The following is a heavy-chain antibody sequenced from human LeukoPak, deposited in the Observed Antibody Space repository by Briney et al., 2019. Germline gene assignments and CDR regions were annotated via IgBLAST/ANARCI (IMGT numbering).Heavy chain of an antibody. J-gene: IGHJ2*01. V-gene: IGHV3-9*01. D-gene: IGHD1-26*01. CDR2: ISWNSGSI. Sequence: GGSLRLSCAASGFTFDDYAMHWVRQAPGKGLEWVSGISWNSGSIGYADSVKGRFTISRDNAKNSLYLQMNSLRAEDTALYYCAKDKVGASYWYFDLWGRGTLVTVSS. CDR1: GFTFDDYA. CDR3: AKDKVGASYWYFDL.